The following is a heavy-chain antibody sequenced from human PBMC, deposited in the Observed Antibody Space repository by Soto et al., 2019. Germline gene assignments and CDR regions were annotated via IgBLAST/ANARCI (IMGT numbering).Heavy chain of an antibody. Sequence: SETLSLTCAVSGGCISSGGYSWSWIRQPPGKGLEWIGYIYHSGSTYYNPSLKSRVTISVDRSKNQFSLKLSSVTAADTAVYYCARVHDYWGQGTLVTVSS. CDR1: GGCISSGGYS. V-gene: IGHV4-30-2*01. CDR3: ARVHDY. J-gene: IGHJ4*02. CDR2: IYHSGST.